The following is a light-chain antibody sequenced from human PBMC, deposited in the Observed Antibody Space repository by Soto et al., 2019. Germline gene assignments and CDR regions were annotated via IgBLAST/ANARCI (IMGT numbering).Light chain of an antibody. CDR2: GAS. V-gene: IGKV3-20*01. CDR1: QVIGSRY. CDR3: QRCVRSIPHT. J-gene: IGKJ2*01. Sequence: EIVMTQSPGTLSLSPGERATISCRASQVIGSRYLAWYHQKSGQAPRLLIYGASSRATGIPDRFSGSGSGTEFTLTLSRLEREDFGVYYCQRCVRSIPHTFGQGTKLEIK.